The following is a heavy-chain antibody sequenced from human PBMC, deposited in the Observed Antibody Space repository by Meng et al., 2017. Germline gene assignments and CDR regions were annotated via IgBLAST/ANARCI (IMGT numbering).Heavy chain of an antibody. D-gene: IGHD3-16*01. CDR3: ARNRGVDVWGSYSEFDP. Sequence: QRVRSVAQVNKPWASVKVSCKAFGYTFTGSYMHWWRQVPGQGLEWMGRINPNSGGTNYAQKFQGRGTMTRDTSISTAYMELSRLRSDDTAVYYCARNRGVDVWGSYSEFDPWGQGTLVTVSS. CDR1: GYTFTGSY. J-gene: IGHJ5*02. V-gene: IGHV1-2*06. CDR2: INPNSGGT.